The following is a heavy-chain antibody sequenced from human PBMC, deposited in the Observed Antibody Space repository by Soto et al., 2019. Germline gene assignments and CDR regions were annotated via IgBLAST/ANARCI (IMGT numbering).Heavy chain of an antibody. D-gene: IGHD3-22*01. V-gene: IGHV4-59*01. CDR3: ARSDYYDSSGYSPIDY. J-gene: IGHJ4*02. CDR1: GGSISSFS. Sequence: SETLSLTCTVSGGSISSFSWSWIRQPPGKGLEWIGYIYYSGSTNYNPSLKSRVTISVDTSKNQFSLKLSSVTAADTAVYYCARSDYYDSSGYSPIDYWGQGTLVTVSS. CDR2: IYYSGST.